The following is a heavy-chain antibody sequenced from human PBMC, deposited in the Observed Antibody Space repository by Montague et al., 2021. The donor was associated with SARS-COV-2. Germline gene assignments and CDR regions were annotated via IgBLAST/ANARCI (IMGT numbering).Heavy chain of an antibody. CDR2: ISHDGSNK. V-gene: IGHV3-30-3*01. CDR1: GFTFSSYA. CDR3: ARELASDIDY. Sequence: SLRLSCAASGFTFSSYAMHWVRQTPGKGLEWVAVISHDGSNKYYADSVKGRFTISRDNSKNTLYLQMNSLRAEDTAVYYCARELASDIDYWGQGTLVTVSS. D-gene: IGHD3-3*02. J-gene: IGHJ4*02.